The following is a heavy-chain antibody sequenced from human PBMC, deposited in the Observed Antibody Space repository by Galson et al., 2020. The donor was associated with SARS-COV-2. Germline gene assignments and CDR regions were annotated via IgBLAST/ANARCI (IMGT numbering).Heavy chain of an antibody. CDR3: ARDQISLPEWGIYWYFDL. D-gene: IGHD3-16*01. CDR2: ISSSSSTI. V-gene: IGHV3-48*04. J-gene: IGHJ2*01. Sequence: GGSLRLSCAASGFTFSSYSMNWVRQAPGKGLEWVSYISSSSSTIYYADSVKGRFTISRDNAKNSLYLQMNSLRAEDTAVYYCARDQISLPEWGIYWYFDLWGRGTLVTVPS. CDR1: GFTFSSYS.